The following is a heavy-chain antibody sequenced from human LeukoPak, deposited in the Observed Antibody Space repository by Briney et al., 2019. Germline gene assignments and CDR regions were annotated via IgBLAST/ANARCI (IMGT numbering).Heavy chain of an antibody. D-gene: IGHD7-27*01. CDR2: INPDSGRA. V-gene: IGHV1-2*02. CDR3: ARGPPQLGMHDPFDI. Sequence: ASVKVSCKASGYTFTGYYMHWVRQAPGQGLEWMGWINPDSGRADSAQKFQGTVAMTRDTSLTTVYLELSRLRRDDTAVYFCARGPPQLGMHDPFDIWGQGTTVTVS. CDR1: GYTFTGYY. J-gene: IGHJ3*02.